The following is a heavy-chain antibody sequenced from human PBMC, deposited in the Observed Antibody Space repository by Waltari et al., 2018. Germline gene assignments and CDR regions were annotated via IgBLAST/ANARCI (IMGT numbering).Heavy chain of an antibody. CDR2: IYTSGGT. CDR3: ARDSDSGYDGALLYFDY. Sequence: QVQLQESGPGLVKPSQTLSLTCTVSGGSISSGSYYWSWIRQPAGKGLEWIGYIYTSGGTNYNPSLKSRVTISVDTSKNQFSLKLSSVTAADTAVYYCARDSDSGYDGALLYFDYWGQGTLVTVSS. CDR1: GGSISSGSYY. V-gene: IGHV4-61*09. J-gene: IGHJ4*02. D-gene: IGHD5-12*01.